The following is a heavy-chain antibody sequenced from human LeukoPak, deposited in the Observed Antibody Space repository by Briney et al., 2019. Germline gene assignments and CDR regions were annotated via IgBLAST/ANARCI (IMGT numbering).Heavy chain of an antibody. CDR1: GFTFDDYV. V-gene: IGHV3-43*02. Sequence: GGSLRLSCAASGFTFDDYVMNWVRQAPGKGLQWVSLISGDGGDTYYADSVKGRFTISRDNSKNSLYLQMNSLRTDDTALYYCAKDMVRGVNDYWGQGTLVTVSS. J-gene: IGHJ4*02. D-gene: IGHD3-10*01. CDR2: ISGDGGDT. CDR3: AKDMVRGVNDY.